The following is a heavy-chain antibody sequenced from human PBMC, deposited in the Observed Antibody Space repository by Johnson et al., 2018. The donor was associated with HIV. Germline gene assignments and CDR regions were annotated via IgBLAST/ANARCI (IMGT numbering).Heavy chain of an antibody. V-gene: IGHV3-66*01. CDR3: ARDDRPDGFDI. Sequence: QLVESGGGLVKPGRSLRLSCAASGFTVSSNFMCWVRQAPGTGLEWVSVINAGGDTYYADSVQGRFTISRDRSKNTVSLQMNSLRVEDTAVYYCARDDRPDGFDIWGQGTMVTVSS. CDR1: GFTVSSNF. CDR2: INAGGDT. J-gene: IGHJ3*02. D-gene: IGHD1-14*01.